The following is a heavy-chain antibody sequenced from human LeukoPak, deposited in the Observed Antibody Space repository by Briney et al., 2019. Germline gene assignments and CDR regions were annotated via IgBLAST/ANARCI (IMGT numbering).Heavy chain of an antibody. CDR2: IYYSGST. Sequence: SETLSLTCTVSGGSISSYYWSWIRQPPGKGLEWIGYIYYSGSTNYNPSLKSRVTISVDTSKNQFSLKLSSVTAADTAVYYCARDVVGVSARNHRYYYGMDVWGQGTTVTVSS. D-gene: IGHD2-21*01. CDR1: GGSISSYY. J-gene: IGHJ6*02. CDR3: ARDVVGVSARNHRYYYGMDV. V-gene: IGHV4-59*01.